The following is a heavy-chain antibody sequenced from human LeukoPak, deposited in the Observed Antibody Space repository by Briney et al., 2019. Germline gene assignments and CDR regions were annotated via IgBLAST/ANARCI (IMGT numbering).Heavy chain of an antibody. Sequence: PSETLSLTCSVSGGSISSYYWSWIRQPPGKGLEWIGYIYYSGNTNYNPSLKSRITMSVDTSKNQFSLKLNSVTAADAAVYYCARLVYSGYARFDYWGQGTLVTVSS. CDR3: ARLVYSGYARFDY. D-gene: IGHD5-12*01. CDR1: GGSISSYY. V-gene: IGHV4-59*08. J-gene: IGHJ4*02. CDR2: IYYSGNT.